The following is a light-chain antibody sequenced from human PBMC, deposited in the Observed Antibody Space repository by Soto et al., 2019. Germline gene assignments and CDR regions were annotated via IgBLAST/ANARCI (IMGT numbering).Light chain of an antibody. Sequence: DIQMTQSPSSLSASVGDRVTITCRSSQTIRSYLNWYQQKPGKAPQLLIYAASTLHPGVPSRFSGTGSVTESTLTISSLQPEDFATYYCQQTYNQPYTFGQGTRLEIK. CDR1: QTIRSY. CDR2: AAS. J-gene: IGKJ2*01. CDR3: QQTYNQPYT. V-gene: IGKV1-39*01.